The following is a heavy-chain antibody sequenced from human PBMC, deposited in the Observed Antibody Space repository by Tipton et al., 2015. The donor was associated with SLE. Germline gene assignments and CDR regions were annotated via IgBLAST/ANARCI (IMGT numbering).Heavy chain of an antibody. D-gene: IGHD6-6*01. Sequence: SLRLSCAASGFTFSSYAMHWVRQAPGKGLEWVAVISYDGSNKYYADSVKGRFTISRDNSKNTLYLQMNSLRAEDTALYYCAREGEAARQGTYFDLWGRGTLVTVSS. CDR2: ISYDGSNK. J-gene: IGHJ2*01. V-gene: IGHV3-30-3*01. CDR3: AREGEAARQGTYFDL. CDR1: GFTFSSYA.